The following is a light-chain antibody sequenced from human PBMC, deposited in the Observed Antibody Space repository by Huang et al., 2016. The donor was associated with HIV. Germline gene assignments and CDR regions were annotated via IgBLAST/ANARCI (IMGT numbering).Light chain of an antibody. CDR2: SAY. CDR3: QKYNSAPPT. Sequence: DIHMTQSPSSLSASVGDSVTITCRASHDISNYLAWYQQKPGKIPQLLIYSAYILQSGVASRFSGSGSGTHFTLTISGLQPEDVGTYYCQKYNSAPPTFGQGTKVEVK. CDR1: HDISNY. V-gene: IGKV1-27*01. J-gene: IGKJ1*01.